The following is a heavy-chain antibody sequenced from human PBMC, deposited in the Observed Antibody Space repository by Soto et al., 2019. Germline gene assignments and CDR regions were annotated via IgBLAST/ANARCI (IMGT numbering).Heavy chain of an antibody. V-gene: IGHV3-21*01. D-gene: IGHD5-12*01. Sequence: GGSLRLSCAASGFTFSSYSMNWVRQAPGKXLEWVSSISSSSSYIYYADSVKGRFTISRDNAKNSLYLQMNSLRAEDTAVYYCARDQNSGYDHYYYYGMAVWGQRTTVTVYS. CDR2: ISSSSSYI. CDR3: ARDQNSGYDHYYYYGMAV. CDR1: GFTFSSYS. J-gene: IGHJ6*02.